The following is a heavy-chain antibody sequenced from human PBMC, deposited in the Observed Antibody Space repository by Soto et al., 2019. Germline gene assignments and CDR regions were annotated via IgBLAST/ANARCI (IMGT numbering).Heavy chain of an antibody. V-gene: IGHV3-23*01. CDR2: ISGSGGST. D-gene: IGHD3-3*01. CDR3: ATDADYDFWSGYPFGY. J-gene: IGHJ4*02. Sequence: GGSLRLSCAASGFTFSSYAMSWVRQAPGKGLEWVSAISGSGGSTYYADSVKGRFTISRDNSKNTLYLQMNSLRAEDTAVYYCATDADYDFWSGYPFGYWGQGTLVTVSS. CDR1: GFTFSSYA.